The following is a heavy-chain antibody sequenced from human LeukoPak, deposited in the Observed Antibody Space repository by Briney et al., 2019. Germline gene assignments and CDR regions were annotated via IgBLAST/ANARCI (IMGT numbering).Heavy chain of an antibody. V-gene: IGHV3-30*02. CDR2: IRYDGGNK. J-gene: IGHJ4*02. CDR3: ASKN. Sequence: GGSLRLSCAASGFTFSSYGMHWVRQAPGKGLEWVAFIRYDGGNKYYADSVKGRFTISRDNSKNTLYLQMNSLRAEDTAVYYCASKNWGQGTLVTVSS. CDR1: GFTFSSYG.